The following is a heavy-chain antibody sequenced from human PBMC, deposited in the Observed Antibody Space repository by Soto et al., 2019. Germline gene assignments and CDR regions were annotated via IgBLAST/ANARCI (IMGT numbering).Heavy chain of an antibody. CDR2: IYYSGST. Sequence: TSETLSLTCTVSGGSISSGDYYWSWIRQPPGKGLEWIGYIYYSGSTYYNPSLKSRVTISVDTSKNQFSLKLSSVTAADTAVYYCARENGDILTGYYSGGMDVWGQGTTVTVSS. CDR3: ARENGDILTGYYSGGMDV. V-gene: IGHV4-30-4*01. CDR1: GGSISSGDYY. J-gene: IGHJ6*02. D-gene: IGHD3-9*01.